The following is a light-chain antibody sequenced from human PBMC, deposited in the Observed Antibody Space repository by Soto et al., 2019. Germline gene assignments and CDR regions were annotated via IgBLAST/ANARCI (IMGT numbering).Light chain of an antibody. Sequence: QSVLTQPASVSGSPGQSITISCTGTSSDIGSYNYVSWYQQHPGKAPKLIIYDVSNRPSGVSDRFSGSKSGNTASLTISGLQAEDEADYYCSSYIITGTYVXGTGTKVTVL. CDR3: SSYIITGTYV. CDR1: SSDIGSYNY. V-gene: IGLV2-14*03. CDR2: DVS. J-gene: IGLJ1*01.